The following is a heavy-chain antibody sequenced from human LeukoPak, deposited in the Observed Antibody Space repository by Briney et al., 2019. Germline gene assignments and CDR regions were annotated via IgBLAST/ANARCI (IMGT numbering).Heavy chain of an antibody. V-gene: IGHV4-34*01. CDR3: ATMSVSAMFYLHY. CDR2: INHNGNT. D-gene: IGHD2-8*01. J-gene: IGHJ4*02. CDR1: GDSFSTFY. Sequence: PSETLSLTCAVSGDSFSTFYWSWIRQSPGKGLEWIGDINHNGNTNCNPSLKSRVTISVGTSRNLFSLRLTSVTAADTAVYYCATMSVSAMFYLHYWGQGALVTVSS.